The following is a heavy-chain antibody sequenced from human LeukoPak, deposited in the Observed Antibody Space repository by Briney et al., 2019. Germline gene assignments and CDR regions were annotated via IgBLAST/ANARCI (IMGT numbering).Heavy chain of an antibody. CDR3: ARDLGISIFGVIRDWFDP. Sequence: GASVKVSCKASGYTFTGYYTHWVRQAPGQGLEWMGWINPYSGDTKYAQKFQGSVTMTRDTPNNTVHMELNRLRSDDTAVYYCARDLGISIFGVIRDWFDPWGRGTLVTVSS. CDR1: GYTFTGYY. CDR2: INPYSGDT. J-gene: IGHJ5*02. D-gene: IGHD3-3*01. V-gene: IGHV1-2*02.